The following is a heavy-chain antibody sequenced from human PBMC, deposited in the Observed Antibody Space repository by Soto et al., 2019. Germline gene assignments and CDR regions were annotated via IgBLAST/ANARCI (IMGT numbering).Heavy chain of an antibody. J-gene: IGHJ4*02. Sequence: SETLSLTCAFYGWSFSVYYWSWIRQPPGKGLEWIGEINHSGSTNYNPSLKSRGTISVDPSKNQFSLKLSSGTAADTAVYYCAAKLGYCSSTSCYNIVWYFDYWGQGTLVTVSS. D-gene: IGHD2-2*02. V-gene: IGHV4-34*01. CDR3: AAKLGYCSSTSCYNIVWYFDY. CDR2: INHSGST. CDR1: GWSFSVYY.